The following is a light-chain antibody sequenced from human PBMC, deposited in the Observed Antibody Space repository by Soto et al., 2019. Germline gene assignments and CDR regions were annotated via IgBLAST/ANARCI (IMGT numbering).Light chain of an antibody. CDR3: QQFNSYST. V-gene: IGKV1-5*01. J-gene: IGKJ3*01. CDR1: QSISNY. Sequence: DIQMTQSPSTLSASVGDRVTITCRASQSISNYLAWYQQKPGKAPKLLIYDASTLQSGVPSRFSGSRSGTEFSLTITCMQPEDFATYYCQQFNSYSTFGPGTKVHIK. CDR2: DAS.